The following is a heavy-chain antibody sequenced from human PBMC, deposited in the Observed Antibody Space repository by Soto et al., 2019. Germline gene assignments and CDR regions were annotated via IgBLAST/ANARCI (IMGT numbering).Heavy chain of an antibody. CDR1: GLTSGIYD. J-gene: IGHJ4*02. CDR2: ISTGGVP. D-gene: IGHD5-12*01. Sequence: EGQLLESGGGLIQPGGSLRLSCAASGLTSGIYDISWVRQAPGKGLEWVSVISTGGVPYYADSVKGRFTISRDISKNTLFLQMSSLRVEDTAVYYCARGGTGYKQFDYLGQGTLVTVSS. CDR3: ARGGTGYKQFDY. V-gene: IGHV3-23*01.